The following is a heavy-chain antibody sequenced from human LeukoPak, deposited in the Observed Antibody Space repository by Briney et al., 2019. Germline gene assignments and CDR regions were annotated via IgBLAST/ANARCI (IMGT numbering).Heavy chain of an antibody. Sequence: SETLSLTCTVSGGSISSYYWSWIRQPPGKGLEWIGYIYSSGSTNYNPSLKSRVTISVDTSKNQFSLKLSSVTAADTAVYYCASRRITKGYGMDVWGQGTTVTVSS. V-gene: IGHV4-59*01. CDR1: GGSISSYY. CDR2: IYSSGST. CDR3: ASRRITKGYGMDV. J-gene: IGHJ6*02. D-gene: IGHD3-10*01.